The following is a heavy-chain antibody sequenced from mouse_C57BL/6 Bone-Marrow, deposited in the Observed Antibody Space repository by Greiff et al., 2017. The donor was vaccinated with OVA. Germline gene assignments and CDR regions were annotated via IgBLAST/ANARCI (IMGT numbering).Heavy chain of an antibody. CDR1: GFTFSDYY. Sequence: EVNVVESGGGLVQPGGSLKLSCAASGFTFSDYYMYWVRQTPEKRLEWVAYISNGGGSTYYPDTVKGRFTISRDNAKNTLYLQMSRLKSEDTAMYYCARRKLGRDAMDYWGQGTSVTVSS. CDR2: ISNGGGST. J-gene: IGHJ4*01. V-gene: IGHV5-12*01. CDR3: ARRKLGRDAMDY. D-gene: IGHD4-1*01.